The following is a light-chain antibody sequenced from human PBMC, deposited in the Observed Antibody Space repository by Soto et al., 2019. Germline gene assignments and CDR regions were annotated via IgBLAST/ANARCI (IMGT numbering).Light chain of an antibody. CDR2: AAS. V-gene: IGKV1-39*01. Sequence: DIQMTQSPSSLSASVGDRVSITCQASQSISSYVNWYQHKPGKAPRLLIFAASSLQSGVPSRFSGSGSGTDFTLTINSLQTDDFATYYCQESYRTPFTFGPGTKVDLK. CDR1: QSISSY. CDR3: QESYRTPFT. J-gene: IGKJ3*01.